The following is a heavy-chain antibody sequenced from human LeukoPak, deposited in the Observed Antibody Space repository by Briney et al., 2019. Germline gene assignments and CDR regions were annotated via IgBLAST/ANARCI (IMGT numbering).Heavy chain of an antibody. D-gene: IGHD6-19*01. V-gene: IGHV3-23*01. J-gene: IGHJ4*02. CDR2: VSGSGGGT. CDR1: GGSFSDYS. CDR3: AKTTTGYSSGRYPGWPVDF. Sequence: ETLSLTCAVYGGSFSDYSWSWVRQAPGKGLEWVSAVSGSGGGTYYADSVKGRFTISRDNSKDTVDLQMNSLSADDTAVYYCAKTTTGYSSGRYPGWPVDFWGQGTLVTVSS.